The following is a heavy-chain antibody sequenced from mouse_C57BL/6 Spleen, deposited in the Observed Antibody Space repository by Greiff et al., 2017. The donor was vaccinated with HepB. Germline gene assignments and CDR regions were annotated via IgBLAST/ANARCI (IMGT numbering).Heavy chain of an antibody. J-gene: IGHJ2*01. CDR3: ARRDGTDYFDY. D-gene: IGHD4-1*01. V-gene: IGHV5-17*01. CDR2: ISSGSSTI. CDR1: GFTFSDYG. Sequence: EVQLVESGGGLVKPGGSLKLSCAASGFTFSDYGMHWVRQAPEKGLEWVAYISSGSSTIYYADTVKGRFTISRDNAKNTLFLQMTSLRSEDTAMYYCARRDGTDYFDYWGQGTTLTVSS.